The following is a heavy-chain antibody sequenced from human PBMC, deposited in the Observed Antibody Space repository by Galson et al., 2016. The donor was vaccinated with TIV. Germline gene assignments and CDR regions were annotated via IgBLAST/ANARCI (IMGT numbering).Heavy chain of an antibody. CDR2: INIRNGYA. Sequence: SVKVSCKASGYPFSAYTMHWVRQAPGERLEWMGWINIRNGYAKYSENFEARVTITRDSSTTTAYMEMGSLTSEDTAVYYCVREADYGSWSLYFDCWGHGTLVTVSS. J-gene: IGHJ4*01. CDR1: GYPFSAYT. CDR3: VREADYGSWSLYFDC. V-gene: IGHV1-3*04. D-gene: IGHD3-10*01.